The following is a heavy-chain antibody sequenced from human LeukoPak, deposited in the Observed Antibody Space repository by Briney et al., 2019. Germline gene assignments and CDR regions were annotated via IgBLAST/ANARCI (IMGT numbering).Heavy chain of an antibody. CDR3: ARAGMYSGRWGAFGI. D-gene: IGHD1-26*01. CDR2: IRQDGSKI. J-gene: IGHJ3*02. Sequence: GGSLRLSCAASGFTFSTYWMSWVRQAPGKGLEWVANIRQDGSKIYYVDSVKGRFTISRDDAKNSLYLQMNSLRAEDTAVYYCARAGMYSGRWGAFGIWGQGTMVTVSS. CDR1: GFTFSTYW. V-gene: IGHV3-7*01.